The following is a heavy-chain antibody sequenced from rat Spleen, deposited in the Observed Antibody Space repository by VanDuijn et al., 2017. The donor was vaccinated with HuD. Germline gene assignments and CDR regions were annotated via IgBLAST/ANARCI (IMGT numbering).Heavy chain of an antibody. V-gene: IGHV2-1*01. J-gene: IGHJ2*01. Sequence: QVQLKESGPGLLQSSQTLSLTCTVSGFSLSSNSVHWVRQPPGKGLEWVGGIWGDGNTDYNSLLKSRLSISRDTSKSQVFLKMNRLQTEDTATYYCVRDGSFDYWGQGVVVTVSS. CDR3: VRDGSFDY. CDR1: GFSLSSNS. CDR2: IWGDGNT. D-gene: IGHD4-1*01.